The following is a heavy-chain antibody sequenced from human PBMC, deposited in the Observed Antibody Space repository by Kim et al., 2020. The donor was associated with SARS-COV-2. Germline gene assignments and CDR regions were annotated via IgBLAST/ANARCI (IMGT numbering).Heavy chain of an antibody. J-gene: IGHJ4*02. D-gene: IGHD6-19*01. CDR3: ARGQTSFTTGWYVDF. CDR1: GFSVDSHF. Sequence: GGSLRLSCAASGFSVDSHFMTWVRQSAVKGLEWVSVMYSGGITFYADSVKGRFIISRDISKNTLDLQMSSLRVEDTAIYYCARGQTSFTTGWYVDFWGQGTRVTVSS. CDR2: MYSGGIT. V-gene: IGHV3-53*05.